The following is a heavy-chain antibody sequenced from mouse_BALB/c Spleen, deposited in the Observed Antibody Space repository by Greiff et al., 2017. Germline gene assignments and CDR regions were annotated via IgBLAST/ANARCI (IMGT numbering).Heavy chain of an antibody. CDR2: INPSSGYT. V-gene: IGHV1-4*02. Sequence: VKLQESAAELARPGASVKMSCKASGYTFTSYTMHWVKQRPGQGLEWIGYINPSSGYTEYNQKFKDKTTLTADKSSSTAYMQLSSLTSEDSAVYYCARGGHGYYAMDYWGQGTSVTVSS. CDR1: GYTFTSYT. CDR3: ARGGHGYYAMDY. J-gene: IGHJ4*01.